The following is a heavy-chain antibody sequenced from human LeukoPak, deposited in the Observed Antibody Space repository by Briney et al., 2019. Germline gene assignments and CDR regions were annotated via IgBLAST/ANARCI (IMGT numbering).Heavy chain of an antibody. CDR2: IYPGDSDT. CDR3: ARQGCSGGSCYFSWFDP. V-gene: IGHV5-51*01. J-gene: IGHJ5*02. D-gene: IGHD2-15*01. CDR1: GYSFTSYW. Sequence: GDSLKISCKGSGYSFTSYWIGWVRQMPGKGLEWMGIIYPGDSDTRYSPSFQGQVTISADKSISTAYLQWSSLKASDTAMYYCARQGCSGGSCYFSWFDPWGQGTLVTVSS.